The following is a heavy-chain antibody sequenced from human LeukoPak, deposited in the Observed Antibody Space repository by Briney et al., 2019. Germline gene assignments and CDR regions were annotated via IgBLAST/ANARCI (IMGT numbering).Heavy chain of an antibody. Sequence: PGGSLRLSCAASGFTLSDYWMTWVRQAPGKGLEWVSYISSSSSTIYYADSVKGRFTISRDNAKNSLYLQMNSLRAEDTAVYYCAKEARELAAVRYYFDYWGQGTLVTVSS. J-gene: IGHJ4*02. D-gene: IGHD6-13*01. V-gene: IGHV3-48*01. CDR3: AKEARELAAVRYYFDY. CDR2: ISSSSSTI. CDR1: GFTLSDYW.